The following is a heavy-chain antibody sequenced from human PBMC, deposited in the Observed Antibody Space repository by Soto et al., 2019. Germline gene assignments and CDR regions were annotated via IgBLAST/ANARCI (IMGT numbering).Heavy chain of an antibody. J-gene: IGHJ4*02. CDR1: GLSVSSGSHC. D-gene: IGHD3-3*01. V-gene: IGHV4-61*01. CDR2: VYYSGST. Sequence: SSETLSLTCPFYGLSVSSGSHCLSWLRHPPGKRLEWVGYVYYSGSTNYNPSLQSRVTISVDTSKNQFTLKMNSVTAADTAVYYCARGHDFWSGSSYFDYWGQGTLVTVSS. CDR3: ARGHDFWSGSSYFDY.